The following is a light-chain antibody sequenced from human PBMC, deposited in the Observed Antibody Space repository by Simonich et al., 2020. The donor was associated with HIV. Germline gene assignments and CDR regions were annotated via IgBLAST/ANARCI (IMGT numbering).Light chain of an antibody. Sequence: DIVMTQSPDSLAVSLGERATINCKSRQSVLSNSTNKNYLSWYQQQPGQPPKVIIYWASTRESGVPDRVSGSGSGTDFTLTISSLQAEDVAIYYCQQYYSAPLTFGGGTKVEIK. CDR1: QSVLSNSTNKNY. CDR3: QQYYSAPLT. J-gene: IGKJ4*01. CDR2: WAS. V-gene: IGKV4-1*01.